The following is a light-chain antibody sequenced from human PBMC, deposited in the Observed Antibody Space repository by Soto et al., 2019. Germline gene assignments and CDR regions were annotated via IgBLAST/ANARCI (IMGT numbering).Light chain of an antibody. J-gene: IGKJ1*01. CDR1: QDISNY. Sequence: QMTQSPSSLSACIGDRVTITCRASQDISNYLAWYHQKPGGAPKLLIYEASTLQSGVPSRFSGSGSGADFTLTISSLQPEDVAIYYCQKYNDAPRTFGQGTRVEMK. CDR2: EAS. V-gene: IGKV1-27*01. CDR3: QKYNDAPRT.